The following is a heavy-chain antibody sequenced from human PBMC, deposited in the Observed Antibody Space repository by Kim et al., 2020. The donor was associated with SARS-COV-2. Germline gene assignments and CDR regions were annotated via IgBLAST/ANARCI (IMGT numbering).Heavy chain of an antibody. J-gene: IGHJ4*02. CDR3: ARLRTDTGSYFRFDS. D-gene: IGHD1-26*01. Sequence: NPPHKGRVSISVDKSKNQFSLNLKSVTAADTAMYYCARLRTDTGSYFRFDSWGQGTLVTVSS. V-gene: IGHV4-4*02.